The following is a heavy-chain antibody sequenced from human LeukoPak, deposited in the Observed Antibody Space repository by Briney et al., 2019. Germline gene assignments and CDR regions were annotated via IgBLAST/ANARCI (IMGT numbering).Heavy chain of an antibody. V-gene: IGHV3-23*01. CDR3: ATFDY. J-gene: IGHJ4*02. Sequence: GGSLRLSCVASGFMFSSYAMTWARQAPGKGPEYVSTINAVDANTYYADSVRGRFTISRDNSKNTLYLQMNSLRVEDTAVYYCATFDYWGQGTLVTVSS. CDR2: INAVDANT. CDR1: GFMFSSYA.